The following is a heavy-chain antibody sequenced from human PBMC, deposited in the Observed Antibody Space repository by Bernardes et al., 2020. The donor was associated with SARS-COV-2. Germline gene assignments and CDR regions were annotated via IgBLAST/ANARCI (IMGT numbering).Heavy chain of an antibody. D-gene: IGHD1-26*01. Sequence: ASEKVSCKVSGYNLTELSMHGVRHGPRKGLEWRGRCGPGDGETIYAQKFQGRVTMTEDTSTDTAYMELSSLRSEDTAVYYCATVVSGSYYAFDYWGQGNLVTVSS. V-gene: IGHV1-24*01. CDR2: CGPGDGET. J-gene: IGHJ4*02. CDR3: ATVVSGSYYAFDY. CDR1: GYNLTELS.